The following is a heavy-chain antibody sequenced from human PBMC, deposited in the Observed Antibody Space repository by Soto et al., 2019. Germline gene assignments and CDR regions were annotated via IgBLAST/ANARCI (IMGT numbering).Heavy chain of an antibody. J-gene: IGHJ5*02. CDR1: GGSISSSSYY. CDR3: ARAPWLGITIFGVAPPAQGFDP. Sequence: SETLSLTCTVSGGSISSSSYYWGWIRQPPGKGLEWIGSIYYSGSTYYNPSLKSRVTISVDTSKNQFSLKLSSVTAADTAVYYCARAPWLGITIFGVAPPAQGFDPWGQGTLVTVSS. V-gene: IGHV4-39*01. CDR2: IYYSGST. D-gene: IGHD3-3*01.